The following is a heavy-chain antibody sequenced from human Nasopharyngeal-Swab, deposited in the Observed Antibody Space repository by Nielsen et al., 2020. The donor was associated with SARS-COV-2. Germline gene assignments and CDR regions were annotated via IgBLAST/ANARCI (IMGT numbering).Heavy chain of an antibody. J-gene: IGHJ5*01. V-gene: IGHV3-30*18. D-gene: IGHD6-19*01. CDR2: ISSDGSEK. Sequence: GESLKISCAASEFTFSNYGMYWVRQAPGKGLEWLAVISSDGSEKYYADSVKGRFTISRDNSESTLHLQMNSLRAEDTAVYYCAKGGNFLWLVDSWGHGNLVTVSS. CDR3: AKGGNFLWLVDS. CDR1: EFTFSNYG.